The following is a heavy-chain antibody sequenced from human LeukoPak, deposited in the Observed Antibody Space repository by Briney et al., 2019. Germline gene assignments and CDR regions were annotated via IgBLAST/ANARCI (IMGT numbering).Heavy chain of an antibody. CDR1: GGSISSGGYY. CDR3: ARAPRVSPQRWLQSNWFDP. J-gene: IGHJ5*02. V-gene: IGHV4-31*03. CDR2: IYYSGST. D-gene: IGHD5-24*01. Sequence: PSETLSLTCTVSGGSISSGGYYWSWIRQHPGKGLEWIGYIYYSGSTYYNPSLKSRVTISVDTSKNQFSLKLSSVTAADTAVYYCARAPRVSPQRWLQSNWFDPWGQGTLVTVSS.